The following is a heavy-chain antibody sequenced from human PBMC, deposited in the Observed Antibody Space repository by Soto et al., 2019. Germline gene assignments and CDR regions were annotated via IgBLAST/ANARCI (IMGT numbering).Heavy chain of an antibody. D-gene: IGHD2-2*02. CDR2: ISGGGDGT. CDR3: AKARGAYRAYYFDY. CDR1: GLTFSSYA. J-gene: IGHJ4*02. Sequence: EVQLLESGGGLVQPGGSLRLSCAASGLTFSSYAMTWVRQAPGMGLEWVSLISGGGDGTYYADSVKGRFTISRDNSKNTLYRQMSSLRAEDTAVYYCAKARGAYRAYYFDYWGQGTPVAVST. V-gene: IGHV3-23*01.